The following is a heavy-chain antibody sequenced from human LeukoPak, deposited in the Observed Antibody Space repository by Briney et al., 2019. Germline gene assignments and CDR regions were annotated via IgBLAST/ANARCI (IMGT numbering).Heavy chain of an antibody. J-gene: IGHJ4*02. CDR2: ISYDGSNK. D-gene: IGHD5-12*01. CDR1: GFTFSSYG. V-gene: IGHV3-30*03. Sequence: GGSLRLSCAASGFTFSSYGMHWVRQAPGKGLEWVAVISYDGSNKYYADSVKGRFTISRDNSKNTLYLQMNSLRAEDTAIYYCARGGYDWGQGTLVTVSS. CDR3: ARGGYD.